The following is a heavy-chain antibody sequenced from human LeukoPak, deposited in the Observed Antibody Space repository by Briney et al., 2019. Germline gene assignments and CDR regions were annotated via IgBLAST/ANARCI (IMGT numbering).Heavy chain of an antibody. CDR1: GFTFDDYA. D-gene: IGHD3-10*01. Sequence: PGGSLRLSCAASGFTFDDYAMHWARQAPGKGLEWVSGISWNSGSIGYADSVKGRFTISRDNAKNSLYLQMNSLRAEDTALYYCAKGYYYGSGRPFDYWGQGTLVTVSS. CDR3: AKGYYYGSGRPFDY. J-gene: IGHJ4*02. CDR2: ISWNSGSI. V-gene: IGHV3-9*01.